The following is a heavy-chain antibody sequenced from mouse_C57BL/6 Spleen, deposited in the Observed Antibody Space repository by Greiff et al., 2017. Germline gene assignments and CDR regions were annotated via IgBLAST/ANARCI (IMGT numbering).Heavy chain of an antibody. J-gene: IGHJ1*03. D-gene: IGHD1-1*01. CDR1: GYTFTDYY. V-gene: IGHV1-76*01. CDR2: IYPGSGNT. Sequence: VQLQESGAELVRPGASVKLSCKASGYTFTDYYINWVKQRPGQGLEWIARIYPGSGNTYYNEKFKGKATLTAEKSSSTAYMQLSSLTSEDSAVYFCARCDYGSSSWYFDVWGTGTTVTVSS. CDR3: ARCDYGSSSWYFDV.